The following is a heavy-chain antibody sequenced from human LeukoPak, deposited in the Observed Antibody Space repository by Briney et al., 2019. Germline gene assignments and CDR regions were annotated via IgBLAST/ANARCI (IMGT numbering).Heavy chain of an antibody. Sequence: PGGSLRLSCAASGFTFSSYNMNWVRQAPGKGLEWVSTISDSGGYTYYADSVKGRFTISRDNSKNTLYLQMNSLRAEDTAVYYCAKSITVAEKIDFWGQGTLVTVSS. CDR2: ISDSGGYT. J-gene: IGHJ4*02. V-gene: IGHV3-23*01. D-gene: IGHD6-19*01. CDR1: GFTFSSYN. CDR3: AKSITVAEKIDF.